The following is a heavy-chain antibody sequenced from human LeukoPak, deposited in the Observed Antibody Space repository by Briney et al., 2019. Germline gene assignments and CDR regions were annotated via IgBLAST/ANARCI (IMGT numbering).Heavy chain of an antibody. D-gene: IGHD6-19*01. CDR3: AKDQAVAGHDAFDI. Sequence: PGGSLRLSCAASGFTFSDEYMSWIRQAPGKGLEWISCVSNSGSTIYYADSVKGRFTISRDNSKNTLYLQMNSLRAEDTAVYYCAKDQAVAGHDAFDIWGQGTMVTVSS. J-gene: IGHJ3*02. CDR2: VSNSGSTI. V-gene: IGHV3-11*04. CDR1: GFTFSDEY.